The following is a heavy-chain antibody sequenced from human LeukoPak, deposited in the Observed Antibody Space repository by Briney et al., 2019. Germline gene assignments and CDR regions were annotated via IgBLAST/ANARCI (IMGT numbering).Heavy chain of an antibody. CDR2: IYYSGST. V-gene: IGHV4-59*12. D-gene: IGHD4-17*01. Sequence: PSETLSLTCTVSGGSISSYYWSWIRQPPGKGLEWIGYIYYSGSTYYNPSLKSRVTISVDTSKNQFSLKLSSVTAADTAVYYCAREETTVTTRGAFDIWGQGTMVTVSP. CDR3: AREETTVTTRGAFDI. CDR1: GGSISSYY. J-gene: IGHJ3*02.